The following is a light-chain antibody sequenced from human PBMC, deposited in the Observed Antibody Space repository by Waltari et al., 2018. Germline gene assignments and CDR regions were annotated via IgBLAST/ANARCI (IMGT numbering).Light chain of an antibody. CDR3: QQYNSYST. CDR2: KAS. Sequence: DIQMTQSPSTLSASVGDRVTITCRASQRISSWLAWYQQKPGKAPKLLIYKASGLESGVTSRFSGSGSVTEFTLTISSLQPDDVSTYYCQQYNSYSTFGQGPKVEIK. V-gene: IGKV1-5*03. J-gene: IGKJ1*01. CDR1: QRISSW.